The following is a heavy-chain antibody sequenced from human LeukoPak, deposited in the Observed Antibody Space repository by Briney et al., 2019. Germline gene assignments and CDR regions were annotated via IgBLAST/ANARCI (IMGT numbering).Heavy chain of an antibody. V-gene: IGHV3-66*01. D-gene: IGHD2-2*01. CDR2: IYSGGST. J-gene: IGHJ6*02. Sequence: GSLRLSCAASGFTVSSNYMSWVRQAPGKGLEWVSVIYSGGSTYYADSVKGRFTISRDNSKNTLYLQMNSLRAEDTAVYYCARDRPGPVVPAAIVQDYYYYGMDVWGQGTTVTVSS. CDR1: GFTVSSNY. CDR3: ARDRPGPVVPAAIVQDYYYYGMDV.